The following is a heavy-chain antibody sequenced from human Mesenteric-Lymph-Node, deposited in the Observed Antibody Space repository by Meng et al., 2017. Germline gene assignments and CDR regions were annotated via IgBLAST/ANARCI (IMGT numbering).Heavy chain of an antibody. CDR2: IHSSGKI. CDR1: CGSVSSGNYY. V-gene: IGHV4-39*01. D-gene: IGHD1-26*01. CDR3: ARYTGGLQPRGFGY. J-gene: IGHJ4*02. Sequence: QRQLQESCPRLVTHSATLSLSFTFSCGSVSSGNYYWVWFRQPPGKGLEWIGNIHSSGKIFYNPTLKSRVTVSGDTSKNQFSLKLSSVTAAATAIYYCARYTGGLQPRGFGYWGRGTLVTVSS.